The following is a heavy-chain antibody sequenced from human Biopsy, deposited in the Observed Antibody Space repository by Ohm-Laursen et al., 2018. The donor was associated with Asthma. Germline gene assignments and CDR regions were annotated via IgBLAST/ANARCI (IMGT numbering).Heavy chain of an antibody. CDR3: ANGYSGCDRIVYYYSGLEV. V-gene: IGHV1-69*01. CDR1: GDSFNNYS. CDR2: LIPVLGTP. J-gene: IGHJ6*02. Sequence: SSVTVSCQASGDSFNNYSIRWARQAPGQGLGWLGVLIPVLGTPDYPQMSEDRVTITADDSTSTAYMELSSLSSEVTAVYYCANGYSGCDRIVYYYSGLEVWGQGTTVTVSS. D-gene: IGHD5-12*01.